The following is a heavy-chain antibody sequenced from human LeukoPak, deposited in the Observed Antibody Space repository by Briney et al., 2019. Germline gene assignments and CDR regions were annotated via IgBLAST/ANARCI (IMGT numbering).Heavy chain of an antibody. Sequence: GGSLRLSCAASGFTFSSYEMNWVRQAPGKGLEWVSYISSSGSTIYYADSVKGRFTISRDNDKNSLYLQMNSLRAEDTAVYYCARRAGAYSHPYDYWGQGTLVTVS. CDR3: ARRAGAYSHPYDY. J-gene: IGHJ4*02. V-gene: IGHV3-48*03. D-gene: IGHD4/OR15-4a*01. CDR2: ISSSGSTI. CDR1: GFTFSSYE.